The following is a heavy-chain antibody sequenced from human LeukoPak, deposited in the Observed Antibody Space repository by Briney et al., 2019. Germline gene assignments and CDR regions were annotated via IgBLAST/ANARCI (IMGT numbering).Heavy chain of an antibody. Sequence: ASVKVSCKASGYTFTSYGISWVRQAPGQGLEWMGWISADNGNTNYAQKLQGRVTMTTDTSTSTAYMELRSLRSDDPAVYYCARAGAHYDILTGYYNAEFDYWGQGTLVTVSS. V-gene: IGHV1-18*01. J-gene: IGHJ4*02. CDR3: ARAGAHYDILTGYYNAEFDY. CDR1: GYTFTSYG. D-gene: IGHD3-9*01. CDR2: ISADNGNT.